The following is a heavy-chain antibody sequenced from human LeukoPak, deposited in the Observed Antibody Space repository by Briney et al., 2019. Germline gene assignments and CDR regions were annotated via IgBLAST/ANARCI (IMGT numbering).Heavy chain of an antibody. J-gene: IGHJ4*02. CDR2: IYTSGNT. CDR3: ARVSSKGEVDY. V-gene: IGHV4-4*07. Sequence: SETLSLTCTVSGGSISSYYWSWIRQPAGKGLEYIGRIYTSGNTNYNPSLKSRVTMSVDTSKNQFSLKLSSVTAADTAVYYCARVSSKGEVDYWGQGTLVTVSS. CDR1: GGSISSYY. D-gene: IGHD3-16*01.